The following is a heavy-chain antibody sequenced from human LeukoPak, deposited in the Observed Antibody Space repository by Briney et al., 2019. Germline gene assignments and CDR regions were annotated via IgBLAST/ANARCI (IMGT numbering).Heavy chain of an antibody. D-gene: IGHD3-9*01. CDR1: GFTFNGYG. V-gene: IGHV3-30*18. J-gene: IGHJ6*03. CDR3: AKVRWSRYFDPYYYYYMDV. Sequence: PGGSLRLSCAASGFTFNGYGMHWVRQAPGKGLEWMAVISYDGTNKYYADSVKGLFTISRDNSKNTLYLQMNSLRAEDTAVYYCAKVRWSRYFDPYYYYYMDVWGKGTTVTISS. CDR2: ISYDGTNK.